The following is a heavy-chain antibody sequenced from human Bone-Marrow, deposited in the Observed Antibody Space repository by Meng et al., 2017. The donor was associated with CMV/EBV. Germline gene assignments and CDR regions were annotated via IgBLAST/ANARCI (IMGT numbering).Heavy chain of an antibody. D-gene: IGHD2-2*03. J-gene: IGHJ4*02. Sequence: QVRLVRSGREPKKPGDSVKFSCTTSGYTFVGHYIHWVRQAPGPGLEWMGRINPKSAGTDYVEKFQGRVTMTRDTSNTIVYMELSRLTADDTAVYYCTRTWIDSFTPDFDYWGQGSLVTVSS. V-gene: IGHV1-2*06. CDR2: INPKSAGT. CDR3: TRTWIDSFTPDFDY. CDR1: GYTFVGHY.